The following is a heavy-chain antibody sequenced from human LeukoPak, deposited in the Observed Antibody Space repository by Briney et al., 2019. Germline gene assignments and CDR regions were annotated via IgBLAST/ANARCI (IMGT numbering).Heavy chain of an antibody. V-gene: IGHV4-30-4*01. CDR3: ARAYYDSSGYYSPPGN. CDR1: GGSISSGDYY. J-gene: IGHJ4*02. Sequence: SETLSLTCTVSGGSISSGDYYWSWIRQPPGKGLEWIGYIYYSGSTNYNPSLKSRVTISVDKSKNQFSLKLSSVTAADTAVYYCARAYYDSSGYYSPPGNWGQGTLVTVSS. D-gene: IGHD3-22*01. CDR2: IYYSGST.